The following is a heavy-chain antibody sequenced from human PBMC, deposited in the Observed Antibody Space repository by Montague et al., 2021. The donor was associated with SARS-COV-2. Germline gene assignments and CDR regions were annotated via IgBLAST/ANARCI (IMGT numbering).Heavy chain of an antibody. CDR1: GGSINTPSHY. J-gene: IGHJ4*02. CDR2: MSYSGSS. Sequence: SETLSLTCTVSGGSINTPSHYWGWIRQPPGKGLEWVGSMSYSGSSYYNPSLRRRLTISVDTSKNQFSLRLSSVTAADTAVYCCARLLAATGHFDFWGQGTLVTVSS. CDR3: ARLLAATGHFDF. D-gene: IGHD6-13*01. V-gene: IGHV4-39*01.